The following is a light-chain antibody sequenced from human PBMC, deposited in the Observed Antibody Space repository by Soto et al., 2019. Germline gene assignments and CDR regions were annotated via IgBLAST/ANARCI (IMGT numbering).Light chain of an antibody. CDR2: GVS. Sequence: EIVLTQSPGTLSLSPGERATLSCRASQSVSSSYLAWYQQKPGQAPRLLIYGVSSRATGIPDRFSGSGSGTDFTLTISRLEPEAFAVYYCQQYGNSPTFGQGTKVEIK. CDR3: QQYGNSPT. J-gene: IGKJ1*01. CDR1: QSVSSSY. V-gene: IGKV3-20*01.